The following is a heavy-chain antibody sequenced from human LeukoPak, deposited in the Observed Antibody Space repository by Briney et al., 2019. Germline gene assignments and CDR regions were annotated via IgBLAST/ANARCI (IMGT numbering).Heavy chain of an antibody. J-gene: IGHJ6*03. Sequence: GGSLRLSCAASGISFSNYSMNWVRQAPGKGLEWVSLISSSSRFIYYGDSVKGRFTISRDNAKKSLYLQMNSLRAEDTAVYYCAKNGDRGAYCSGGSCYPYYYYYIDVWGKGTTVTISS. CDR2: ISSSSRFI. CDR1: GISFSNYS. V-gene: IGHV3-21*01. D-gene: IGHD2-15*01. CDR3: AKNGDRGAYCSGGSCYPYYYYYIDV.